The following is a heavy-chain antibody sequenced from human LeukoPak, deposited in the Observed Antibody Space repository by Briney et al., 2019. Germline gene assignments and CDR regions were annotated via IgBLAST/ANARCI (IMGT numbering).Heavy chain of an antibody. J-gene: IGHJ4*02. V-gene: IGHV5-51*01. D-gene: IGHD1-1*01. CDR3: ARVRTTGTTGGGFDY. CDR1: GYSFTSYW. CDR2: IYPGDSDT. Sequence: GESLKISCKGSGYSFTSYWIGWVRQMPGKGLEWMGIIYPGDSDTRYSPSFQGQVTISADKSISTAYLQWSSLKASDTAMYYCARVRTTGTTGGGFDYWGQGTLVTVSS.